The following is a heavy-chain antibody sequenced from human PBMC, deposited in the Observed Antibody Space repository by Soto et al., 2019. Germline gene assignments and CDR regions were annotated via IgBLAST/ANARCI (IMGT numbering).Heavy chain of an antibody. D-gene: IGHD6-19*01. V-gene: IGHV1-69*12. J-gene: IGHJ6*02. Sequence: QAQLVQSGAEVKKPGSSVRVSCKASGGTFSNYAISWVRQAPGEGLEWMGGIVPIFGTVNYAQKFQGRVTITADESTTTAYMELSSLISEDTAVYYCARVQAVPGIYNYYGLDVWGQGTTVTVSS. CDR3: ARVQAVPGIYNYYGLDV. CDR2: IVPIFGTV. CDR1: GGTFSNYA.